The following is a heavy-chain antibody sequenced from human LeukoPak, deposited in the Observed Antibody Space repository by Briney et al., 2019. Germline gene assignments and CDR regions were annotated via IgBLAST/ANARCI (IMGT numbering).Heavy chain of an antibody. D-gene: IGHD2-2*02. CDR2: IIPILGIA. CDR1: GGTFSSYA. V-gene: IGHV1-69*04. Sequence: SVKVSCKASGGTFSSYAISWVRQAPGQGLEWMGRIIPILGIANYAQKFQGRVTITADKSTSTAYMELSSLRSEDTAEYYCVRYCSSTSCYNGVDYWGQGTLVTVSS. J-gene: IGHJ4*02. CDR3: VRYCSSTSCYNGVDY.